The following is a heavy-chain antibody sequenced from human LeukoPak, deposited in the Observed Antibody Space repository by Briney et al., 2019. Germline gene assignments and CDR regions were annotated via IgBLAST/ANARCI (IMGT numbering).Heavy chain of an antibody. D-gene: IGHD5-24*01. V-gene: IGHV3-33*01. Sequence: RGSLRLSCAASGFTFSGCGMHWVRQAPGKGLEWVAVIWYDGTNKYYADSVKGRFTIPRDNSKNTLYLQMNSLRAEDTAVYYCARGRDGYNWIDYWGQGTLVTVSS. J-gene: IGHJ4*02. CDR3: ARGRDGYNWIDY. CDR1: GFTFSGCG. CDR2: IWYDGTNK.